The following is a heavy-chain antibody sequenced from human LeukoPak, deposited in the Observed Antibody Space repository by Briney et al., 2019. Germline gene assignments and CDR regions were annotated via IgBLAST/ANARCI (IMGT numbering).Heavy chain of an antibody. D-gene: IGHD6-13*01. V-gene: IGHV3-30*04. CDR3: ARILTDGSNWHDAFDV. CDR1: GFTFSNYA. J-gene: IGHJ3*01. Sequence: GGSLRLSCAASGFTFSNYAMHWVRQAPGKGLEWVAVRSYHGSSKYYADSVKGRFTISRDNSKNTLYLQMNSLRAEDTAVYYCARILTDGSNWHDAFDVWGQGTMVTVSS. CDR2: RSYHGSSK.